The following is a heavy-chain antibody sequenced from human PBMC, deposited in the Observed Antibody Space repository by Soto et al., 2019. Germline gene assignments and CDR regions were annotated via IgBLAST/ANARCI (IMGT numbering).Heavy chain of an antibody. CDR3: ARDGGPDILTGLASMDV. CDR2: IYYSGST. CDR1: GGSISSGGYY. J-gene: IGHJ6*03. D-gene: IGHD3-9*01. V-gene: IGHV4-31*03. Sequence: SETLSLTCTVSGGSISSGGYYWSWIRQHPGKGLEWIGYIYYSGSTYYNPSLKSRVTISVDTSKNQFSLKLSSVTAADTAVYYCARDGGPDILTGLASMDVWGKGTTVTVSS.